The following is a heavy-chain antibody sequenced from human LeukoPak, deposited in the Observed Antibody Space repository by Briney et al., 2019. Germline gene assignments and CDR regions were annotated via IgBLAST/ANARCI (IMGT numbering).Heavy chain of an antibody. CDR1: GYTFTSYG. D-gene: IGHD2-8*02. V-gene: IGHV1-18*01. CDR2: ISAYNGNT. CDR3: AREGYGWFHHQHFDY. J-gene: IGHJ4*02. Sequence: ASVKVSCKASGYTFTSYGISWVRQAPGQGLEWMGWISAYNGNTNYAQKLQGRVTMTTDTSTSTAYMELRSLRSDDTAVYYCAREGYGWFHHQHFDYWGQGTLVTVSS.